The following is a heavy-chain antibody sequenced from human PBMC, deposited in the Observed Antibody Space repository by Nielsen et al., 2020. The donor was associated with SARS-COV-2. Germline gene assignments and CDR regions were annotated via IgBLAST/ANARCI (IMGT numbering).Heavy chain of an antibody. Sequence: WIRQPPGKGLEWIGYIYYSGSTNYNPSLKSRVTISVDTSKNQFSLKLSSVTAADTAVYYCAREVIAPRPDGDYNYYMDVWGNGTTVTVS. D-gene: IGHD6-6*01. J-gene: IGHJ6*03. CDR3: AREVIAPRPDGDYNYYMDV. V-gene: IGHV4-59*01. CDR2: IYYSGST.